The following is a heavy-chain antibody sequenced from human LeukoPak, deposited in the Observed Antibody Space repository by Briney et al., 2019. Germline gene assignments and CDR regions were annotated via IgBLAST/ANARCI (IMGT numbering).Heavy chain of an antibody. CDR1: GFTFSSYA. J-gene: IGHJ4*02. CDR2: ISSNGGST. V-gene: IGHV3-64D*06. Sequence: SGGSLRLSCSVSGFTFSSYAMHWVRQAPGKGLEYVSAISSNGGSTYYADSVKGRFTISRDNSKNTLYLRMSSLRAEDTAVYYCVKSGIAVAGTYFDYWGQGTLVTVSS. D-gene: IGHD6-19*01. CDR3: VKSGIAVAGTYFDY.